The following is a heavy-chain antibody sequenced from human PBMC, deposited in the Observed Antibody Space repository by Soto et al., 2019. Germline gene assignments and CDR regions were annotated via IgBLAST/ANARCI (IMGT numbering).Heavy chain of an antibody. V-gene: IGHV4-59*01. D-gene: IGHD3-22*01. CDR2: IYYSGST. J-gene: IGHJ5*02. CDR3: ARGDYYDSRGYYLTWVDP. CDR1: GGSISSYY. Sequence: PSETMSLTCTVSGGSISSYYWSWIRQPPGKGLEWIGYIYYSGSTNYNPSLKSRVTISVDTSKNQFSLKLSSVTAADTAVYYCARGDYYDSRGYYLTWVDPWGQGTRVTV.